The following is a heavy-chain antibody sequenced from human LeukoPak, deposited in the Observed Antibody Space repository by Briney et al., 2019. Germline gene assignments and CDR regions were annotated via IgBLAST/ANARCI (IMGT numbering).Heavy chain of an antibody. D-gene: IGHD1-26*01. V-gene: IGHV3-23*01. J-gene: IGHJ4*02. Sequence: SGGSLRLSCAVSGFTFSSYDISWVRQAPGTGLQWVSAISGSGYNTYYTHSVKGRFTISRDNSKSTLYLQMNSVRDEDTPVYYCAKANLDIVEAKGARKFFDYWGQGTLLSVSS. CDR3: AKANLDIVEAKGARKFFDY. CDR1: GFTFSSYD. CDR2: ISGSGYNT.